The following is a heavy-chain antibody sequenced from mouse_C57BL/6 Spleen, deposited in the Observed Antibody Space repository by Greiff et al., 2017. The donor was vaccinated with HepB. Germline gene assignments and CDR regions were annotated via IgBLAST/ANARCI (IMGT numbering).Heavy chain of an antibody. J-gene: IGHJ4*01. D-gene: IGHD1-1*01. Sequence: QVQLQQSGAELVRPGASVTLSCKASGYTFTDYEMHWVKQTPVHGLEWIGAIDPETGGTAYNQKFKGKAILTADKSSSTAYMELRSLTSEDSAVYYCTRPPYYYGSSYDAMDYWGQGTSVTVSS. CDR1: GYTFTDYE. CDR2: IDPETGGT. V-gene: IGHV1-15*01. CDR3: TRPPYYYGSSYDAMDY.